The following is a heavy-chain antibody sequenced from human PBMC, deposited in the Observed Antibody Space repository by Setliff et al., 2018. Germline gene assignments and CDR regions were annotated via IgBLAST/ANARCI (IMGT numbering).Heavy chain of an antibody. CDR3: AKDFGSTCLNYFDY. V-gene: IGHV3-30*10. J-gene: IGHJ4*02. CDR1: GFTLSSYG. D-gene: IGHD6-13*01. CDR2: VSHEGSTK. Sequence: GGSLRLSCAASGFTLSSYGMHWVRQAPGKGLEWVAVVSHEGSTKDYIDSVKGRFAISRDNSKNTLYLQMNSLRPDDTALYYCAKDFGSTCLNYFDYWGQGTLVTVSS.